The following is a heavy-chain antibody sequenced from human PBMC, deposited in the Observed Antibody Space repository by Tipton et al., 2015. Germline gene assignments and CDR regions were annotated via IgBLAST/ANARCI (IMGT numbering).Heavy chain of an antibody. Sequence: LVKPTETLSLTCTVSGGSISHYYWSWIRQPPGKGLEWFGHIYYSGSTNYNPSLKSRVTISVDTSKNQFSLKLSSVTAADTAVYYCARGVKRDSYGKGGWFDPWGQGNLVTVSS. CDR1: GGSISHYY. J-gene: IGHJ5*02. D-gene: IGHD5-18*01. CDR3: ARGVKRDSYGKGGWFDP. CDR2: IYYSGST. V-gene: IGHV4-59*01.